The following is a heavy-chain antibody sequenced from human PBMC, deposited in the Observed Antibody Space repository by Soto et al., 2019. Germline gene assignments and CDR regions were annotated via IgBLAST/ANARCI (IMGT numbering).Heavy chain of an antibody. V-gene: IGHV1-69*06. CDR2: IIPIFGTA. J-gene: IGHJ2*01. CDR3: ASTKYDSSAYYYWYLGL. D-gene: IGHD3-22*01. Sequence: QVELVQSGAEVKKPGSSVKVSCQASEDTFRNYAISWVRPAPGQGLELMGGIIPIFGTANYAQKFQGRGTITADTSANTVYLELSSLRSEDTAVYYCASTKYDSSAYYYWYLGLWGRGTLVTVSS. CDR1: EDTFRNYA.